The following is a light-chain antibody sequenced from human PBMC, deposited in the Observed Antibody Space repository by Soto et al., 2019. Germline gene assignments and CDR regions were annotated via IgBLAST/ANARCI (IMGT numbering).Light chain of an antibody. J-gene: IGLJ2*01. V-gene: IGLV4-69*01. CDR1: SGHSRYA. CDR2: VNSNGSH. CDR3: QTLGTGIVV. Sequence: QLVLTQSPSASASLGASVKLTCTLSSGHSRYAIAWHQQQPEKGPRYLMRVNSNGSHTKGDGIPDRFSGSSSGAERYLAISSLQSEDEADYYCQTLGTGIVVFGGGTKVTVL.